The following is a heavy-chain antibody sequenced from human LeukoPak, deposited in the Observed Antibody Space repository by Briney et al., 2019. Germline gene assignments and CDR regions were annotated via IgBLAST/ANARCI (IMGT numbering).Heavy chain of an antibody. CDR3: ARDLVPQWLSGYYFDY. Sequence: KTSETPSLTCTVSGGSISSSYYWGWIRQPPGKGLEWIGSIYYSGSTYYNPSLKRRVTISVDTSKNQFSLKLNSVTPEDTAVYYCARDLVPQWLSGYYFDYWGQGTLVTVSS. J-gene: IGHJ4*02. CDR1: GGSISSSYY. D-gene: IGHD3-22*01. CDR2: IYYSGST. V-gene: IGHV4-39*02.